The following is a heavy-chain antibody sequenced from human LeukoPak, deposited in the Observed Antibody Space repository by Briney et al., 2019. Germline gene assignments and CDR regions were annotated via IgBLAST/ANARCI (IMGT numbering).Heavy chain of an antibody. CDR3: ARSQGYSYGSSY. Sequence: ASVKVSCKAPGGSFGRYAISWVRQAPGQGLEWMGGIVPILGTANYAQKFQGRVTITADDSTGTAYMELTSLGSADTAVYYCARSQGYSYGSSYWGQGTLVTVSS. J-gene: IGHJ4*02. V-gene: IGHV1-69*13. D-gene: IGHD5-18*01. CDR2: IVPILGTA. CDR1: GGSFGRYA.